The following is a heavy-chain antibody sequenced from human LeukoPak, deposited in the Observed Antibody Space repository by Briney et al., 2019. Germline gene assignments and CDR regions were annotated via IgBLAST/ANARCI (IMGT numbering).Heavy chain of an antibody. Sequence: SETLSLTCGVYGGSFTSYYWSWIRQPPGKGLEWIGEINHSGSTLYNPSLKSRVTMSVDTSKNQFSLKLTSVTAADTAVYYCARSRPVSGSFRFDPGGQGTLVTVSS. J-gene: IGHJ5*02. CDR2: INHSGST. CDR1: GGSFTSYY. CDR3: ARSRPVSGSFRFDP. D-gene: IGHD3-10*01. V-gene: IGHV4-34*01.